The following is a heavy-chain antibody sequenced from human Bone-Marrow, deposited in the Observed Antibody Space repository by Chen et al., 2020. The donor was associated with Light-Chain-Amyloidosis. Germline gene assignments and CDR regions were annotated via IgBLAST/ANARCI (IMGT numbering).Heavy chain of an antibody. J-gene: IGHJ2*01. V-gene: IGHV3-7*01. D-gene: IGHD2-21*02. CDR2: IKQDGSEK. CDR3: AREGGVAYCGGDCYVWYFDL. Sequence: GLEWVANIKQDGSEKYYVDSVKGRFTISRDNAKNSLYLQMNSLRAEDTAVYYCAREGGVAYCGGDCYVWYFDLWGRGTLVTVSS.